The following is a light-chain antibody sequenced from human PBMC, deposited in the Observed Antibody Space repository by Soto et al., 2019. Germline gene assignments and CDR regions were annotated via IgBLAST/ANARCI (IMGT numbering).Light chain of an antibody. Sequence: QSALTQPASVSGSPGQSITISCTGTSSDVGGYNYVSWYQQHPGKAPKLIIYEVTNRPSGISYRFSGSKSDNTASLTISGLQAEDEADYYCSSHTSSNTRVFGTGTKLTVL. CDR1: SSDVGGYNY. V-gene: IGLV2-14*01. CDR3: SSHTSSNTRV. CDR2: EVT. J-gene: IGLJ1*01.